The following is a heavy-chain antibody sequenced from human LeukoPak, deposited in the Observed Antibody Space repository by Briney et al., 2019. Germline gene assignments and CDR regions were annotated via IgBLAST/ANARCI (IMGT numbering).Heavy chain of an antibody. CDR3: ARVTGGIVGG. V-gene: IGHV4-39*07. D-gene: IGHD2-15*01. CDR2: IYYSGST. CDR1: GGSISSSSYY. J-gene: IGHJ4*02. Sequence: SETLSLTCTVSGGSISSSSYYWGWIRQPPGKGLEWIGSIYYSGSTYYNPSLKSRVTITVDTSKNQFSLKLSSVTAADTAVYYCARVTGGIVGGWGQGTLVTVSS.